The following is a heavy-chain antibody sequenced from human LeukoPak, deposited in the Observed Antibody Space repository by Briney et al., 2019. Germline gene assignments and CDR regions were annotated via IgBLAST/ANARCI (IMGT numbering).Heavy chain of an antibody. CDR3: ARRWGLSPNVWFDP. CDR2: IYYSGGT. CDR1: GGSISSYY. V-gene: IGHV4-59*08. Sequence: SETLSLTCTVSGGSISSYYWSWIRQPPGKGLEWIGYIYYSGGTNYNPSLKSRVTISVDTSKNQFSLKLSSVTAADTAVYYCARRWGLSPNVWFDPWGQGTLVTVSS. J-gene: IGHJ5*02. D-gene: IGHD1-26*01.